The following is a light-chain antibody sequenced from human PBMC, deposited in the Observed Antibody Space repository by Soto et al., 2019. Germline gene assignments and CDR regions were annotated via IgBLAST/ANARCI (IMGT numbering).Light chain of an antibody. CDR1: QGIYNY. CDR2: AAS. CDR3: QKYNRAPFT. V-gene: IGKV1-27*01. Sequence: DSQMTQSPSSLSASVGDRVTITCRASQGIYNYLAWYQQKPGKVPKLLIYAASTLQSGVPSRFSGSGSGTDFTLTISSLQPEDVATYYCQKYNRAPFTFGPGTKVDIK. J-gene: IGKJ3*01.